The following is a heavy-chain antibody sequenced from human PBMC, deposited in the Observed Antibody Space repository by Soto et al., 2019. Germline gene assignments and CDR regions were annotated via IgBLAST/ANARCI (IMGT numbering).Heavy chain of an antibody. CDR2: IIPILGIA. J-gene: IGHJ6*02. Sequence: QVQLVQSGAEVKKPGSSVKVSCKASGGTFSSYTISWVRQAPGQGLEWMGRIIPILGIANYAQKFQGRVTITADKSTSTDYMELSSLRSEDTAVYYCAREDSSSWYYYYGMDVWGQGTTVTVSS. D-gene: IGHD6-13*01. V-gene: IGHV1-69*08. CDR1: GGTFSSYT. CDR3: AREDSSSWYYYYGMDV.